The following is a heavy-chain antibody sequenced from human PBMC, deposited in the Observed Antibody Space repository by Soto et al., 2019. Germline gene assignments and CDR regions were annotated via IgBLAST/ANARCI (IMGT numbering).Heavy chain of an antibody. Sequence: QVQLVQSGAEVKKPGSSVKVSCKVSGGTFSNYAIDWVRLAPGHGLEWMGGIVPIFGTTYYTQKFQGRATIIADNSTTXXYLEMSSLRSEETAICYCARVVAVAGLYNYHGLDVWGQGTAVTVSS. CDR2: IVPIFGTT. J-gene: IGHJ6*02. CDR3: ARVVAVAGLYNYHGLDV. CDR1: GGTFSNYA. D-gene: IGHD6-19*01. V-gene: IGHV1-69*14.